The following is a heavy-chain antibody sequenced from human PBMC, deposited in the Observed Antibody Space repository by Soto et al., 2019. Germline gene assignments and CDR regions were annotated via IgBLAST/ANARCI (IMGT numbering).Heavy chain of an antibody. CDR1: GFTFSSYG. V-gene: IGHV3-30*03. CDR2: ILDDGSNK. Sequence: VGSLRLSCAASGFTFSSYGMHWVRQAPGKGLEWVTGILDDGSNKYYADSVKGRFTISRENSKNTLYLQMNSLSTEDSAVYYCATTGGGFGDFVHHWGQGTPVTVSS. CDR3: ATTGGGFGDFVHH. D-gene: IGHD3-10*01. J-gene: IGHJ4*02.